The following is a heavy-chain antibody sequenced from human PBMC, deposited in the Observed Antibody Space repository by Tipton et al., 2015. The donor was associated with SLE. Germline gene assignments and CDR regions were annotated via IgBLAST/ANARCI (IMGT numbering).Heavy chain of an antibody. V-gene: IGHV4-38-2*02. D-gene: IGHD3-10*01. J-gene: IGHJ4*02. CDR1: GYSISSGYY. Sequence: TLSLTCTVSGYSISSGYYWGWIRQPAGKGLEWIGRIYTSGTTRYNPSLKSRVTMSVDTSKSQFSLELSSVTAADTAVYYCARELPDYGSGSRDPHFDYWGQGTLVTVSS. CDR3: ARELPDYGSGSRDPHFDY. CDR2: IYTSGTT.